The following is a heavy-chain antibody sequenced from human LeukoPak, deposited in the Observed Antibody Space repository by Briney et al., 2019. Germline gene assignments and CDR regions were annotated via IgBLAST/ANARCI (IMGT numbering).Heavy chain of an antibody. CDR2: IRSDESEK. Sequence: GGSLRLSCAASGFTFSSYGIHWVRQAPGKGLEWVAFIRSDESEKYYADSVKGRFTISRDKSKNMVYLKMNSLRAEDTAVYYCARKRGMEDTVSYFDYWGQGTLVTVSS. CDR1: GFTFSSYG. J-gene: IGHJ4*02. V-gene: IGHV3-30*02. D-gene: IGHD1-1*01. CDR3: ARKRGMEDTVSYFDY.